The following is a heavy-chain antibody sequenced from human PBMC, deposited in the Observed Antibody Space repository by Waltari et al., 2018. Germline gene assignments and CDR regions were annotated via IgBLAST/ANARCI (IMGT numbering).Heavy chain of an antibody. V-gene: IGHV1-8*02. CDR1: GYTFTSYD. CDR2: MNPNSGNT. J-gene: IGHJ3*02. CDR3: AKETSGAIFAATKGPFDI. D-gene: IGHD3-3*01. Sequence: QVQLVQSGAEVKKPEASVKVSCKASGYTFTSYDINWVRQATGQGLEWRGWMNPNSGNTNKAQKCHGRVTMTTDTSTSTAYMELRSLRSDDTAVYYCAKETSGAIFAATKGPFDIWGQGTMVTVSS.